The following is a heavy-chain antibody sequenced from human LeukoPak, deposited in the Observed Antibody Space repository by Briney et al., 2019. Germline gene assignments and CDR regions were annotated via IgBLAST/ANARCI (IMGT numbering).Heavy chain of an antibody. Sequence: GGSLRLSCTASGFTVSSNYMSWVRQAPGKGLEWVSVIYSGGSTYYADSVKGRFIISRDNSKNTLYLQMNSLRAEDTAVYYCARDEAKEAKTRGAAYWGQGTLVTVSS. CDR2: IYSGGST. CDR3: ARDEAKEAKTRGAAY. CDR1: GFTVSSNY. V-gene: IGHV3-66*01. D-gene: IGHD1-14*01. J-gene: IGHJ4*02.